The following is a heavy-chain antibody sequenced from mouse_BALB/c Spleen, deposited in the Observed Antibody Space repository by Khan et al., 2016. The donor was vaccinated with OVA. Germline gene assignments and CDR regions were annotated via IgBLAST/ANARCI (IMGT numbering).Heavy chain of an antibody. CDR1: GFSLTDYG. CDR2: IWGDGST. Sequence: QVQLKESGPGLVAPSQSLSITCTVSGFSLTDYGVNWVRQPPGKGLEWLGMIWGDGSTDYNSGLKSRLSISKDNSKSQVFLKMNSLQTDDTARYYCARFGYYDAMDDWGQGTSVTVSS. D-gene: IGHD2-2*01. V-gene: IGHV2-6-7*01. J-gene: IGHJ4*01. CDR3: ARFGYYDAMDD.